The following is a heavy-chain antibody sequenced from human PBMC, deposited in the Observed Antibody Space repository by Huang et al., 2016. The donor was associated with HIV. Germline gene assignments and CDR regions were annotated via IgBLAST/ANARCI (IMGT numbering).Heavy chain of an antibody. J-gene: IGHJ6*02. V-gene: IGHV3-53*01. CDR1: GFPVTTNY. CDR3: AREMMVRGVSVPITDGYFYYGMDV. D-gene: IGHD3-10*01. Sequence: VQLVESGGALVQPGGSLRLSCAASGFPVTTNYMNWVRQAPGKGLEWVSSIDSDDKTSHADYVKGRFTVSRDNSKNTMYLQMNSLRVEDTATYYCAREMMVRGVSVPITDGYFYYGMDVWGHGTTVSVSS. CDR2: IDSDDKT.